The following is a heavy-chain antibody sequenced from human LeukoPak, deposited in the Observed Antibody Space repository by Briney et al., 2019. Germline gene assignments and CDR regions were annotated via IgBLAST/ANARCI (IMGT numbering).Heavy chain of an antibody. CDR1: GGPVSSGRYY. V-gene: IGHV4-61*01. J-gene: IGHJ4*02. Sequence: SETLSLTCTVSGGPVSSGRYYWSCIRQPPGKGLEWLVYSYYSGSTNSNPSLNSRVTISVDTSKNQFSLKLSSVTAADTAVYYCARDHGYSGYDFFDYWGQGTLVTVSS. CDR2: SYYSGST. CDR3: ARDHGYSGYDFFDY. D-gene: IGHD5-12*01.